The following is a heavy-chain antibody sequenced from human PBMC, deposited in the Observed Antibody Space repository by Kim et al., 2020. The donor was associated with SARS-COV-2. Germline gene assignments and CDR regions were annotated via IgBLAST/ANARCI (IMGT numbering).Heavy chain of an antibody. CDR1: GFTFSSYD. Sequence: GGSLRLSCAASGFTFSSYDMNWVRRAPGKGLEWVAIITKGGSTIYYADSVKGRFTISRDNAKNSLYLQMNSLRAEDTAVYYCARESLWGAGDI. V-gene: IGHV3-48*01. D-gene: IGHD3-16*01. J-gene: IGHJ3*02. CDR2: ITKGGSTI. CDR3: ARESLWGAGDI.